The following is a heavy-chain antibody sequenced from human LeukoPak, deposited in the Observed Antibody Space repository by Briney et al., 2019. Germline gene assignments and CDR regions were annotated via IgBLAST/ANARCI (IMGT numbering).Heavy chain of an antibody. Sequence: GGSLRLSCAASGFTFSSYDMHWVRQATGKGLEWVSAIGTAGDTYYPGSVKGRFTISRENAKNSLYLQMDSLRAGDTAVYYCARGSPYSSSLYWGQGTLVTVSS. D-gene: IGHD6-6*01. J-gene: IGHJ4*02. CDR2: IGTAGDT. CDR3: ARGSPYSSSLY. CDR1: GFTFSSYD. V-gene: IGHV3-13*01.